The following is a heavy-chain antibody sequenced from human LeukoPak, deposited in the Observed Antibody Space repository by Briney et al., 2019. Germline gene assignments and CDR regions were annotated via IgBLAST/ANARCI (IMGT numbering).Heavy chain of an antibody. J-gene: IGHJ4*02. Sequence: GGSLRLSCAASVFTFSNYWMTWVRQAPGKGLEWVANINRDGSEKYYVDSVKGRFTISRDNAKNSLYLQMNSLRAEDTAVYYCASEGLVAVTIDYWGQGTLVTVSS. CDR1: VFTFSNYW. CDR2: INRDGSEK. D-gene: IGHD5-12*01. CDR3: ASEGLVAVTIDY. V-gene: IGHV3-7*01.